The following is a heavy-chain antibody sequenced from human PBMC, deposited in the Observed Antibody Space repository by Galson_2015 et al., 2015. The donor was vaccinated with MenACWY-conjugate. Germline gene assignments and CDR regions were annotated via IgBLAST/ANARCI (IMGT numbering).Heavy chain of an antibody. CDR3: ARNYCESNGYYDH. J-gene: IGHJ5*02. Sequence: SVKVSCKASGDTFSRYAIHWVRQAPGQGLEWMGWIIAGNGNTKYSQKFQARVTITRDTTASTVYMELSSLRSEDTAVYYCARNYCESNGYYDHWGQGTLVTVSP. D-gene: IGHD3-22*01. V-gene: IGHV1-3*01. CDR1: GDTFSRYA. CDR2: IIAGNGNT.